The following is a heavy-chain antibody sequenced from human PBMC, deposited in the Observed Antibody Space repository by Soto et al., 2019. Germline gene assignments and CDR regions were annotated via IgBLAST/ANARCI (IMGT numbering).Heavy chain of an antibody. CDR3: ARGGLLLNWFDP. J-gene: IGHJ5*02. Sequence: PSETLSLTCTVSGGSIRSSSYYWGWIRQPPGKGLEWMGNVYYSGSTYYSPSLKSRVTISIDTSKNHFSLKLSSVTAADTAVYYCARGGLLLNWFDPWGQGTLVTVSS. CDR1: GGSIRSSSYY. CDR2: VYYSGST. V-gene: IGHV4-39*02.